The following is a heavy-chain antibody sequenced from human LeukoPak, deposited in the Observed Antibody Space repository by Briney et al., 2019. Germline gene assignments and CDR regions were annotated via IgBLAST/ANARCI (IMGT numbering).Heavy chain of an antibody. Sequence: GGSLRLSCAASGFTFSDYYMSWIRQAPGKGLEWVSYISSSSSYTNYADSVKGRFTISRDDAKNSLYLQMNSLRAEDTAVYYCARTAYDILTGFGYWGQGTLVTVSS. CDR2: ISSSSSYT. CDR1: GFTFSDYY. J-gene: IGHJ4*02. CDR3: ARTAYDILTGFGY. D-gene: IGHD3-9*01. V-gene: IGHV3-11*06.